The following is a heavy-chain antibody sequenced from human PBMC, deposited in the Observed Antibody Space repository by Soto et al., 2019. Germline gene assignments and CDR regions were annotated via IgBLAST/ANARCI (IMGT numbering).Heavy chain of an antibody. V-gene: IGHV4-39*01. CDR2: IYYSGST. CDR3: ARHDVDYGDYLRRSYFDY. Sequence: QLQLQESGPGLVKPSETLSLTCTVSGGSISSSSYYWGWIRQPPGKGLEWIGSIYYSGSTYYNPSLKSRVTISVDTSKNQFSLKLSSVTAADTAVYYCARHDVDYGDYLRRSYFDYWGQGTLVTVSS. J-gene: IGHJ4*02. D-gene: IGHD4-17*01. CDR1: GGSISSSSYY.